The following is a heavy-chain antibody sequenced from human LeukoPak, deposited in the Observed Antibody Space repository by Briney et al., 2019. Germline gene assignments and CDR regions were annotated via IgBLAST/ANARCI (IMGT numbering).Heavy chain of an antibody. Sequence: GGSLRLSCAASGLSFSTYAMSWVRQAPGKGLEWVAGISGSGVDTHYAGSVNGRFRISRDNSANTLYLQMNSRREEDTALYYCASGTYRLGDYWGQGTQVAVSP. CDR1: GLSFSTYA. CDR3: ASGTYRLGDY. J-gene: IGHJ4*02. D-gene: IGHD3-10*01. V-gene: IGHV3-23*01. CDR2: ISGSGVDT.